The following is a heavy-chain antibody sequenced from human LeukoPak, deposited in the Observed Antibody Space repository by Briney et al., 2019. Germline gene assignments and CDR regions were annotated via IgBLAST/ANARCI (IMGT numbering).Heavy chain of an antibody. D-gene: IGHD2-2*01. CDR2: ISDNSNYI. CDR1: GLIFSSYS. Sequence: GGSLRLSCAASGLIFSSYSMNWVRQAPGKGLEWVSSISDNSNYIYYADSVKGRFTISRDNAKNSLYLQMNSQRAEDTALYYCATVVPTTIPNFDYWGQGTLVTVSS. J-gene: IGHJ4*02. CDR3: ATVVPTTIPNFDY. V-gene: IGHV3-21*01.